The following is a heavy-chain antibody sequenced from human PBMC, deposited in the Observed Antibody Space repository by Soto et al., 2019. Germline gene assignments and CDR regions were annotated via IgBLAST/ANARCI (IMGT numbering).Heavy chain of an antibody. CDR1: GFTFSYYW. Sequence: EVQLLESGGGLVQPGESLRLSCAASGFTFSYYWMHWVRQAPGMGLVWVSRIHSDGSSTTYADSVKGRFTISRDNARNTLYLQMNSLRAEDTAVYYCARGDRGAFDLWGQGTVLIVSS. V-gene: IGHV3-74*01. J-gene: IGHJ3*01. CDR2: IHSDGSST. CDR3: ARGDRGAFDL. D-gene: IGHD1-26*01.